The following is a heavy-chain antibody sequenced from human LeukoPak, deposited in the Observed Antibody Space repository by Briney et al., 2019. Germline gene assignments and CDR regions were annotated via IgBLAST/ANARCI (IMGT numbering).Heavy chain of an antibody. D-gene: IGHD4-17*01. CDR3: ARVYSSYGGNSGYYFDY. CDR1: GYTFTGYY. CDR2: INPNSGGT. V-gene: IGHV1-2*02. Sequence: SVKVSCKASGYTFTGYYMHWVRQAPGQGLEWMGWINPNSGGTNYAQKFQGRVTMTRDTSISTAYMELSRLRSDDTAVYYCARVYSSYGGNSGYYFDYWGQGTLVTVSS. J-gene: IGHJ4*02.